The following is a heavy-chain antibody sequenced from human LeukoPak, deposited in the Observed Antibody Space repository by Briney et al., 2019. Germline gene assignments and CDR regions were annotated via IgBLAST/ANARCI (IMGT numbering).Heavy chain of an antibody. V-gene: IGHV3-66*01. CDR3: ASTSGWYEPIDY. Sequence: VGSLRLSCAASGFIVSDNDIKWVRQAPGKGLEWVSLIYADGSTHYTDSVKGRFSISRDNSQNTLYLQMNSLRAEDTAVYYCASTSGWYEPIDYWGQGTLVTVSS. D-gene: IGHD6-19*01. CDR1: GFIVSDND. J-gene: IGHJ4*02. CDR2: IYADGST.